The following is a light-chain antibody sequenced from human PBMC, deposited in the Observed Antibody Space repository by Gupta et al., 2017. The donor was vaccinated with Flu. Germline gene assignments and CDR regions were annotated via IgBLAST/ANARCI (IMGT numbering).Light chain of an antibody. CDR1: QSVSSNY. J-gene: IGKJ1*01. CDR2: GAS. Sequence: EIVLTQSPGTLSLSPGERATLSCRASQSVSSNYLAWYQQKPGQSPRLLIYGASTRTTGIPDRFSDSGSGTDFTLTISRLEPEDFAVYYCQQYGLSPKTFGQGTKVEVK. V-gene: IGKV3-20*01. CDR3: QQYGLSPKT.